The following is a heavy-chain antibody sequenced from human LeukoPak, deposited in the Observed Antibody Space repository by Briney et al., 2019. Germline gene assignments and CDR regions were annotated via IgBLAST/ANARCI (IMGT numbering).Heavy chain of an antibody. CDR3: ARDRDYYGSGTKDY. J-gene: IGHJ4*02. Sequence: PGGSLRLSCAASGFTFSSYSMNWVRQAPGKGLEWVSSISSSSSYIYYADSVKGRFTISRDNAKNSLYLQMNSLRVEDTAVYYCARDRDYYGSGTKDYWGQGTLVTVSS. V-gene: IGHV3-21*01. CDR2: ISSSSSYI. D-gene: IGHD3-10*01. CDR1: GFTFSSYS.